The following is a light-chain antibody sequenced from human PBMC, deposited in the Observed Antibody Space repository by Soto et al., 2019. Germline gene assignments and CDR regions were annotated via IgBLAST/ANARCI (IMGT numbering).Light chain of an antibody. CDR1: SSNIGNNY. CDR3: GTWDNSLSGVV. CDR2: DNN. V-gene: IGLV1-51*01. J-gene: IGLJ3*02. Sequence: QSVLTQPPSVSAAPGQKVTISCSGSSSNIGNNYVSWYQQLPGTAPKLLIYDNNKRPSGTPDRFSGSKSDTSATLGITGLQTGDEADYYCGTWDNSLSGVVFGGGTKVTVL.